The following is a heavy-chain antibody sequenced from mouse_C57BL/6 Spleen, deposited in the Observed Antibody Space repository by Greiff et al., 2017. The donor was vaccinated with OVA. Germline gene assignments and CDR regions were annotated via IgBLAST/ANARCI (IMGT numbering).Heavy chain of an antibody. Sequence: EVKLQESGPELVKPGASVKISCKASGYSFTDYNMNWVKQSNGKSLEWIGVINPNYGTTSYNQKFKGKATLTVDQSSSTAYMQLNSLTSEDSAVYYCAREGITTVVATSRYFDVWGTGTTVTVSS. CDR3: AREGITTVVATSRYFDV. V-gene: IGHV1-39*01. CDR2: INPNYGTT. CDR1: GYSFTDYN. J-gene: IGHJ1*03. D-gene: IGHD1-1*01.